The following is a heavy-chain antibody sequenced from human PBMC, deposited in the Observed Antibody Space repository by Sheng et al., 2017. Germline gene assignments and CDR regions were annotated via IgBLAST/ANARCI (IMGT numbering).Heavy chain of an antibody. CDR2: INHSGST. CDR3: ARAPLYYYDSSGYYRSVPRAAFDY. V-gene: IGHV4-34*01. D-gene: IGHD3-22*01. Sequence: QVQLQQWGAGLLKPSETLSLTCAVYGGSFSGYYWSWIRQPPGKGLEWIGEINHSGSTNYNPSLKSRVTISVDTSKNQFSLKLSSVTAADTAVYYCARAPLYYYDSSGYYRSVPRAAFDYWAREPW. CDR1: GGSFSGYY. J-gene: IGHJ4*02.